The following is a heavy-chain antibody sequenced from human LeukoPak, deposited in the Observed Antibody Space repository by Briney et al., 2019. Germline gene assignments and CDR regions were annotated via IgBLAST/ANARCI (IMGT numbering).Heavy chain of an antibody. CDR2: IYYSGST. J-gene: IGHJ4*02. CDR3: ARTRYYDFWSDYYGPKHKDYVHYFDY. Sequence: PSETLSLTCTVSGGSISSYYWSWIRQPPGKGLEWIGYIYYSGSTDYNPSLKSRVTISVDTSKNQFSLKLSSVTAADTAVYYCARTRYYDFWSDYYGPKHKDYVHYFDYWGQGTLVTVSS. CDR1: GGSISSYY. V-gene: IGHV4-59*12. D-gene: IGHD3-3*01.